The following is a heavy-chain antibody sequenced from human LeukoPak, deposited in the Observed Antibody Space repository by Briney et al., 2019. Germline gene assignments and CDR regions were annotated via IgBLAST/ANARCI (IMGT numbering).Heavy chain of an antibody. J-gene: IGHJ4*02. V-gene: IGHV1-2*06. CDR1: GYTFTGYY. CDR3: ARAGWLQRKKELYYFDY. CDR2: INPNSGGT. D-gene: IGHD5-24*01. Sequence: ASVKVSCKASGYTFTGYYMHWVRQAPGQGLEWMGRINPNSGGTNYAQKFQGRVTTTRDTSISTAYMELSRLRSDDTAVYYCARAGWLQRKKELYYFDYWGQGTLVTVSS.